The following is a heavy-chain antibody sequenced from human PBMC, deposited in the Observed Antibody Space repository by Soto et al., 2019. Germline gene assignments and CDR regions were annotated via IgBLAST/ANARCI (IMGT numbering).Heavy chain of an antibody. CDR2: IFFRGYT. CDR3: ARLSRGAAAGFDY. J-gene: IGHJ4*02. Sequence: SETLSLTCTVSGGSISSYYWSWIRQPPGKGLEWIGYIFFRGYTNYNPSLKGRVNISVDTSNNQFSLRLTSMTAADTAVYYCARLSRGAAAGFDYWGQGALVTVSS. D-gene: IGHD6-13*01. V-gene: IGHV4-59*08. CDR1: GGSISSYY.